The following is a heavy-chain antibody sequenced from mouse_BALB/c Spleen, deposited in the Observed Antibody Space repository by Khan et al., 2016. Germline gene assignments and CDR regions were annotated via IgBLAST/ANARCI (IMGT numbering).Heavy chain of an antibody. CDR2: IDPANGNT. Sequence: VQLQQSGAELVKPGASVKLSCTASGFNIKDTYMHWVKQRPEQGLEWIGRIDPANGNTKYDPKFQGQATITADTSSNTAYLQLSSLTSEDTAVYSCARSPYDYDVGFAYWGQGTLVTVSA. D-gene: IGHD2-4*01. CDR1: GFNIKDTY. V-gene: IGHV14-3*02. J-gene: IGHJ3*01. CDR3: ARSPYDYDVGFAY.